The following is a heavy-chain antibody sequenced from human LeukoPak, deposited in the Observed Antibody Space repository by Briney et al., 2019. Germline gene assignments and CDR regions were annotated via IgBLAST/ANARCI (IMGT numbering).Heavy chain of an antibody. Sequence: SETLSLTCAVYAGSFSGYYWSWIRQPPGKGLEWIGEINHSGSTNYNPSLKSRVTISVDTSKNQFSLKLSSVTAADTAVYYCARSEWRVWGQGTLVTVSS. V-gene: IGHV4-34*01. D-gene: IGHD6-19*01. J-gene: IGHJ4*02. CDR3: ARSEWRV. CDR1: AGSFSGYY. CDR2: INHSGST.